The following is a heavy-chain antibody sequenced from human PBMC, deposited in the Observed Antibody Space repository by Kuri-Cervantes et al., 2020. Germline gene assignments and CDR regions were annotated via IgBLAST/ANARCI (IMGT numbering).Heavy chain of an antibody. CDR1: GFTFSSYA. Sequence: GESLKISCAASGFTFSSYAMSWVRQAPGKGLGWVSAISCSGGSTYYADPVKGRFNISRDNDKNSLYLQMNSLRAEDTAVYYCARSLAAAGLFDYWGQGTLVTVSS. V-gene: IGHV3-23*01. D-gene: IGHD6-13*01. CDR3: ARSLAAAGLFDY. CDR2: ISCSGGST. J-gene: IGHJ4*02.